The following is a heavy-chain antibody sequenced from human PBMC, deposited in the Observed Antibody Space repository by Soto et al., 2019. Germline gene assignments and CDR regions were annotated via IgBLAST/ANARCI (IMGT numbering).Heavy chain of an antibody. V-gene: IGHV3-21*01. CDR1: GFTFSSYS. Sequence: GGSLRLSCAASGFTFSSYSMNWVRQAPGKGLEWVSSISSSSSYIYYADSVKGRFTISRDNAKNSLYLQMSSLRAEDTAVYYCARGYCSSASCYDFDYWGQGTLVTVSS. D-gene: IGHD2-2*01. J-gene: IGHJ4*02. CDR3: ARGYCSSASCYDFDY. CDR2: ISSSSSYI.